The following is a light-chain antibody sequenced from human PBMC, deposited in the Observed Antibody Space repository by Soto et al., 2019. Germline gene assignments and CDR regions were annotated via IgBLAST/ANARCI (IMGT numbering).Light chain of an antibody. CDR3: QHYSTFLT. CDR2: ETS. J-gene: IGKJ4*01. V-gene: IGKV1-5*03. CDR1: RSLTSW. Sequence: DIQMSQSPSTLSASVGDTVTISCRASRSLTSWLDWYQQKPGKAPELLIYETSIFQSGVPSRFSGGGSGTDFTITISGLQHDDIDTYYCQHYSTFLTFGGGTRVELK.